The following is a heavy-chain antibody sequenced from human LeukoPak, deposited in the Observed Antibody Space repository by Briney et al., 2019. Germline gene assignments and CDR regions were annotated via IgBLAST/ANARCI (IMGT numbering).Heavy chain of an antibody. J-gene: IGHJ6*02. V-gene: IGHV4-59*01. CDR1: GGSISSYY. D-gene: IGHD1-1*01. CDR3: ARARVWRAYYDMDV. CDR2: IYYSGST. Sequence: SETLSLTCAVYGGSISSYYWSWIRQPPGKELEWIGYIYYSGSTNYNPSLKSRVTISVDTSKNQFSLKLSSVTAADTAVYYCARARVWRAYYDMDVWGQGTTVTVSS.